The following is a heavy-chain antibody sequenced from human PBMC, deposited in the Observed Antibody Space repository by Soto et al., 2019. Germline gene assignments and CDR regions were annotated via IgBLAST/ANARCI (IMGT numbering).Heavy chain of an antibody. D-gene: IGHD6-19*01. CDR3: ARGDAPPFRVAAWYFDL. CDR1: GFTFSSYA. Sequence: GGSLRLSCAASGFTFSSYAMHWVRQAPGKGLEWVAVISYDGSNKYYADSVKGRFTISRDNSKNRKYLQMNSLRAEDTAVYYCARGDAPPFRVAAWYFDLWGRGTLVTVSS. J-gene: IGHJ2*01. CDR2: ISYDGSNK. V-gene: IGHV3-30-3*01.